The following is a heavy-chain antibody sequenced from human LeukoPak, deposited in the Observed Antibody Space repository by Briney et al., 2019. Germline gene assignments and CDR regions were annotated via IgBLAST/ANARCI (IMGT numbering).Heavy chain of an antibody. D-gene: IGHD3-10*01. CDR1: GFTHSNYG. CDR3: ARSPNYIGYFDY. J-gene: IGHJ4*02. V-gene: IGHV3-48*04. Sequence: GGPLTLSCAASGFTHSNYGMHWLREAPGKGLVGGSYIRRFSSTIYYADSVMGRFTISSDNAKNSLYLQMNNLRADDTAVHYWARSPNYIGYFDYWGQGTLVTVSS. CDR2: IRRFSSTI.